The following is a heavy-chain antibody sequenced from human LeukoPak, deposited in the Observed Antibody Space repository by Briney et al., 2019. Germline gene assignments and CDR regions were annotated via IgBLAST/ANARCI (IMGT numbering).Heavy chain of an antibody. J-gene: IGHJ4*02. CDR1: GYTFTSYD. CDR2: MNPNSGNT. V-gene: IGHV1-8*03. D-gene: IGHD3-16*01. CDR3: AREVVGDFCDY. Sequence: ASVKVSCKASGYTFTSYDINWVRQATGQGLEWMGWMNPNSGNTGYAQKFQGRVTITRDTSASTAYMELSSLRSEDTAVYYCAREVVGDFCDYWGQGTLVTVSS.